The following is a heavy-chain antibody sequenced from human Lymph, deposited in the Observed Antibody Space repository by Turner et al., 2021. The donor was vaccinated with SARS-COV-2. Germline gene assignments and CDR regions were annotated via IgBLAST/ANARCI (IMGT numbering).Heavy chain of an antibody. V-gene: IGHV3-30-3*01. CDR3: ASNFWSAYRLDY. J-gene: IGHJ4*02. D-gene: IGHD3-3*01. CDR1: GFTLSNYA. Sequence: QVQLVESGGGVFQPGRSLRLSCVASGFTLSNYAMHWVRQAPGKGLEWVAVISYDGSNKYYADSVKGRFTISRDNSKNTLYLQMNSLRAEDTAVYYCASNFWSAYRLDYWGQGTLVTVSS. CDR2: ISYDGSNK.